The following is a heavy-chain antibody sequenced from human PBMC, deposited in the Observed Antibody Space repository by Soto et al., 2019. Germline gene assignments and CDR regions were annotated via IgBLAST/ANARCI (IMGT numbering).Heavy chain of an antibody. CDR3: SRNNRYSGSLGYAFDI. D-gene: IGHD1-26*01. Sequence: TSETLSLTCPVSGDSISSGGDYWNWIRQHPGRGWGWVGYIYYSGSTYYNPSIKSRVTISGDTSKNQCSLKLSSVTAADRAVYYCSRNNRYSGSLGYAFDIWGQGTMVTVSS. CDR1: GDSISSGGDY. CDR2: IYYSGST. V-gene: IGHV4-31*03. J-gene: IGHJ3*02.